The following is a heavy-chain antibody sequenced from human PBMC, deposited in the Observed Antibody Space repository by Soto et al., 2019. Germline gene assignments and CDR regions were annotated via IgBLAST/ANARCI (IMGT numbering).Heavy chain of an antibody. D-gene: IGHD5-12*01. V-gene: IGHV3-7*01. CDR1: GFTFSVYW. J-gene: IGHJ4*02. Sequence: EVQLVESGGKVVQPGGSLRLSCVASGFTFSVYWMSWVRQAPGEGLEWVSRIKIDGTGIQYADAVKGRCSISRDNAGNSVYLQMKSLRAEDKDVYYCARASGYSSVDTVYHYFGYWGQGALVTVTS. CDR2: IKIDGTGI. CDR3: ARASGYSSVDTVYHYFGY.